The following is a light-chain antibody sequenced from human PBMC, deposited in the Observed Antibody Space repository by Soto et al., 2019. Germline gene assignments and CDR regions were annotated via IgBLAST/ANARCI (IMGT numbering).Light chain of an antibody. CDR1: TGAVTSGHY. J-gene: IGLJ3*02. Sequence: QTVVTQEPSLTVSPGGTVTLTCGSSTGAVTSGHYPYWFQQKPGQAPTTLIYDISSKHSWTPARFSGSLLGGKAALTLSGAQPEDEAEYYCLLSYSGDWVFGGGTKLTVL. V-gene: IGLV7-46*01. CDR2: DIS. CDR3: LLSYSGDWV.